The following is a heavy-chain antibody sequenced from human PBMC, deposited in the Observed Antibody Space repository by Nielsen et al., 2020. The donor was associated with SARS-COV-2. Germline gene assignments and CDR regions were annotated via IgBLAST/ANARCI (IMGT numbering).Heavy chain of an antibody. D-gene: IGHD6-13*01. J-gene: IGHJ4*02. V-gene: IGHV3-21*01. Sequence: GVLKISCAASGFTFSSYSMNWVRQAPGKGLEWVSSISSSSSYIYYADSVKGRFTISRDNSKNTLYLQMNSLRAEDTAVYYCARGGAAAGRPLDYWGQGTLVTVSS. CDR2: ISSSSSYI. CDR1: GFTFSSYS. CDR3: ARGGAAAGRPLDY.